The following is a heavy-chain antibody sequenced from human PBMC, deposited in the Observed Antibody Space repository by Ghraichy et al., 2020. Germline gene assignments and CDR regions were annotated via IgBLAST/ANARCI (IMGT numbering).Heavy chain of an antibody. V-gene: IGHV3-7*01. J-gene: IGHJ4*02. Sequence: GESLNISCAASGFRFSGYWMSWVRQAPGKGLEWVASIKSDGSEKHDVESVKGRFTISRDNAKSSVSLERNSLRVEDTALFFCARDPYGDYKYGGTDYWGQGTLVTVSS. CDR2: IKSDGSEK. CDR3: ARDPYGDYKYGGTDY. CDR1: GFRFSGYW. D-gene: IGHD4-17*01.